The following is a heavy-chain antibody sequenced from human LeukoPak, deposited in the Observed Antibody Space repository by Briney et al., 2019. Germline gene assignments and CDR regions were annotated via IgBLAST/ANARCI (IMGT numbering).Heavy chain of an antibody. D-gene: IGHD1-26*01. CDR2: ISAYNGNT. CDR1: GYTFSSYG. CDR3: ARDHSGSYSGGY. V-gene: IGHV1-18*01. Sequence: ASVKVSCKASGYTFSSYGISWVRQAPGQGLEWMGWISAYNGNTNYAQNLQGRVTMTTDTSTSTAYMELRSLRSDDTAVYYCARDHSGSYSGGYWGQGTLVTVSS. J-gene: IGHJ4*02.